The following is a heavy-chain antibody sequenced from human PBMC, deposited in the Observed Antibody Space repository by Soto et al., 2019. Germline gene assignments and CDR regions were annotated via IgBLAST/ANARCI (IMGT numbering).Heavy chain of an antibody. V-gene: IGHV4-59*08. Sequence: SETLSLTCTVSGGSISSYYWSWIRQPPGKGLEWIGYIYYSGSTNYNPSLKSRVTISVDTSKNQFSLKLSSVTAADTAVYYCATAKDIAARYYYYYMDVWGKGTTVTVSS. CDR2: IYYSGST. J-gene: IGHJ6*03. D-gene: IGHD6-6*01. CDR3: ATAKDIAARYYYYYMDV. CDR1: GGSISSYY.